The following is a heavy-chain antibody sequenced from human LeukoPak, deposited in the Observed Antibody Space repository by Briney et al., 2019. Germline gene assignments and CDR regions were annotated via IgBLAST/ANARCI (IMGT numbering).Heavy chain of an antibody. V-gene: IGHV4-39*01. J-gene: IGHJ4*02. D-gene: IGHD6-6*01. CDR2: INHSGST. CDR1: GGSIRSSYYY. CDR3: ARLSAYSSSSGPIDY. Sequence: SETLSLTCTVSGGSIRSSYYYWGWIRQPPGKGLEWIGEINHSGSTYYNPSLKSRVTISVDTSKNQFSLKLSSVTAADTAVYYCARLSAYSSSSGPIDYWGQGTLVTVSS.